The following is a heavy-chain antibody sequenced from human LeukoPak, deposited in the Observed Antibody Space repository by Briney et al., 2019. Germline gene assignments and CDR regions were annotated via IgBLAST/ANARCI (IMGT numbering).Heavy chain of an antibody. CDR2: ISVYNDNT. V-gene: IGHV1-18*01. Sequence: ASVKVSCKASGYTFTSYGIHWVRQAPGQGLEWMGWISVYNDNTNYAQNLQGRVTMTTDTSTSTAYMELRSLRSDDTAVYYCARSIVETTNFDYWGQGTLVTVSS. J-gene: IGHJ4*02. CDR1: GYTFTSYG. CDR3: ARSIVETTNFDY. D-gene: IGHD1-26*01.